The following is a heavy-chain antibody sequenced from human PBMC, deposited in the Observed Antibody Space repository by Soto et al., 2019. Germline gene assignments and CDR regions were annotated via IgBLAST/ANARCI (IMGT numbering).Heavy chain of an antibody. CDR1: GGSFSGYY. D-gene: IGHD3-10*01. CDR2: INHSGST. Sequence: SETLSLTCAVYGGSFSGYYWSWIRQPPGKGLEWIGEINHSGSTNYNPSLKSRVTISVDTSKNQFSLKLSSVTAADTAVYYCARVQGPSYYYGSGRRNEYFQHWGQGTLVTVSS. CDR3: ARVQGPSYYYGSGRRNEYFQH. V-gene: IGHV4-34*01. J-gene: IGHJ1*01.